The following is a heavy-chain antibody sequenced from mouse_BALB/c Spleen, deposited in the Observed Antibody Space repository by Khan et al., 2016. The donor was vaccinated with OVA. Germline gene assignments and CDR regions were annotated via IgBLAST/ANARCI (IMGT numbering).Heavy chain of an antibody. CDR2: TDPENGDT. D-gene: IGHD2-4*01. CDR3: NPLMMTQAWFAY. Sequence: EVQLQESGAELVRSGASVKLSCTASGFNIKDYYMHWVKQRPEQGLEWIGWTDPENGDTEYAPKFQGKATMTADTSSHTAYLQLSSLTSEDAAVYYCNPLMMTQAWFAYWGQGTLVTVSA. V-gene: IGHV14-4*02. CDR1: GFNIKDYY. J-gene: IGHJ3*01.